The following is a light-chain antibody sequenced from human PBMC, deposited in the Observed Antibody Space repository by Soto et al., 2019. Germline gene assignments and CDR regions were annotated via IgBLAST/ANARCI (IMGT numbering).Light chain of an antibody. CDR1: QRVSSN. CDR3: QQYDRWPPNYT. V-gene: IGKV3-15*01. Sequence: EIVMTQSPATLSVSPGERVTLSCRASQRVSSNLVWYQQKPGQAPRLLIYRASIRATGIPARFSGSGSGTEFTLTISSLQSEDFAVYYCQQYDRWPPNYTFGQGTKV. CDR2: RAS. J-gene: IGKJ2*01.